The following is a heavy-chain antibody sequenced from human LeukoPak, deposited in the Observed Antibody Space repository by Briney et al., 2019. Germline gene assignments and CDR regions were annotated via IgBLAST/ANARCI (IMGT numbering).Heavy chain of an antibody. D-gene: IGHD6-19*01. V-gene: IGHV3-21*01. CDR2: ISSSSSYI. Sequence: PGGSLRLSCAASGFTFSSYEMNWVRQAPGKGLEWVSSISSSSSYIYYADSVKGRFTISRDNAKNSLYLQMNSLRAEDTAVYYCARGQWSTAVAGLDYWGQGAQVTVAS. CDR1: GFTFSSYE. CDR3: ARGQWSTAVAGLDY. J-gene: IGHJ4*02.